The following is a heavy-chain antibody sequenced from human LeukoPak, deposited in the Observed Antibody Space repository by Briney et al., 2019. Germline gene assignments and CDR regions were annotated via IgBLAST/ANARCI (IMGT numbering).Heavy chain of an antibody. CDR1: GGSISSGGYY. CDR2: IYHSGST. J-gene: IGHJ4*02. CDR3: ARGEHRDFDY. V-gene: IGHV4-31*03. D-gene: IGHD1-1*01. Sequence: PSETLSLTCSVSGGSISSGGYYWNWIRQHPGKGLEWIGYIYHSGSTNYNPSLKSRVTISVDTSENQFSLKLNSVTAADTAVYYCARGEHRDFDYWGQGTLVTVSS.